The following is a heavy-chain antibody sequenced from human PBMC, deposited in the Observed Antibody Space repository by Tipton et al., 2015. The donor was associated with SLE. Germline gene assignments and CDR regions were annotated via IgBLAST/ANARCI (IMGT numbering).Heavy chain of an antibody. CDR2: IYYSGST. CDR3: ASPMAGY. J-gene: IGHJ4*02. V-gene: IGHV4-59*07. D-gene: IGHD5-24*01. CDR1: GGSISSYY. Sequence: TLSLTCTVSGGSISSYYWSWIRQPPGKGLEWIGYIYYSGSTNYNPSLKSRVTISVDTSKNQFSVKLTSVTAADTAMYYCASPMAGYWVQGTLVTVSS.